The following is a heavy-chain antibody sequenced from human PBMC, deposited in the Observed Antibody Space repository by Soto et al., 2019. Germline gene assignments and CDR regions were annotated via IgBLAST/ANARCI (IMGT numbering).Heavy chain of an antibody. CDR2: TYYRSKWYN. V-gene: IGHV6-1*01. Sequence: SQTLSLTCAISGDSVSSNSAAWNWIRQSPSRGLEWLGRTYYRSKWYNDYAVSVKSRITINPDTSKNQFSLQLNSVTPEDTAVYYCARVVRSSGWYYCYYGMDVWGQGTPVTVSS. CDR3: ARVVRSSGWYYCYYGMDV. J-gene: IGHJ6*02. CDR1: GDSVSSNSAA. D-gene: IGHD6-19*01.